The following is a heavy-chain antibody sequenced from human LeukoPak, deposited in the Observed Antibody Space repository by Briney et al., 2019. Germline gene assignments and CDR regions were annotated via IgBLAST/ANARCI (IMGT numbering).Heavy chain of an antibody. CDR3: ARDRGIAAAGPFDY. V-gene: IGHV4-39*07. Sequence: SETLSLTCTVSGGSISSSSYYWGWIRQPPGKGLEGIGSIYYSGSTYYNPSLKSRVTISVDTSKNQFSLKLSSVTAADTAVYYCARDRGIAAAGPFDYWGQGTLVTVSS. D-gene: IGHD6-13*01. CDR1: GGSISSSSYY. CDR2: IYYSGST. J-gene: IGHJ4*02.